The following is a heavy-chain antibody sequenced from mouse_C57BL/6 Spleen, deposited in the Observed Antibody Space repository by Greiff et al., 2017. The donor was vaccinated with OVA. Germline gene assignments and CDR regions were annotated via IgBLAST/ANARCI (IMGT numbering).Heavy chain of an antibody. CDR3: ATGTGDY. CDR2: IDPSDSET. D-gene: IGHD4-1*01. V-gene: IGHV1-52*01. CDR1: GYTFTSYW. J-gene: IGHJ2*01. Sequence: QVHVKQPGAELVRPGSSVKLSCKASGYTFTSYWMHWVKQRPIQGLEWIGNIDPSDSETHYNQKFKDKATLTVDKSSSTAYMQLSSLTSEDSAVYYCATGTGDYWGQGTTLTVSS.